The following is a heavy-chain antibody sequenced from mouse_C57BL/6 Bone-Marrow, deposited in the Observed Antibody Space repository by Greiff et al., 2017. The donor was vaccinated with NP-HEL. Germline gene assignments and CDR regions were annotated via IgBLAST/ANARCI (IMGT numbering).Heavy chain of an antibody. Sequence: VQLQQSGAELVKPGASVKISCKASGYAFSSYWMNWVKQRPGKGLEWIGQIYPGDGDTNYHGKFKGKATLTADKSSSTAYMQLSSLTSEDSAVYFCAREGYYYGSTLDYWGQGTTLTVSS. CDR1: GYAFSSYW. V-gene: IGHV1-80*01. CDR2: IYPGDGDT. CDR3: AREGYYYGSTLDY. D-gene: IGHD1-1*01. J-gene: IGHJ2*01.